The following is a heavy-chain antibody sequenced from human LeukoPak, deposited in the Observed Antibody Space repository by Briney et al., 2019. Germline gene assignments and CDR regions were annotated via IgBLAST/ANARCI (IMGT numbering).Heavy chain of an antibody. CDR1: GGSISSSTYY. Sequence: PSETLSLTCTVSGGSISSSTYYWGWIRQPPGKGLEWIGSIYYSGSTYNNPSLKSRVTIFVDTSKNQFSLKLSSVTATDTAVYYCARTYGDYDDAFDVLGQGTMVTVSS. D-gene: IGHD4-17*01. CDR3: ARTYGDYDDAFDV. V-gene: IGHV4-39*01. CDR2: IYYSGST. J-gene: IGHJ3*01.